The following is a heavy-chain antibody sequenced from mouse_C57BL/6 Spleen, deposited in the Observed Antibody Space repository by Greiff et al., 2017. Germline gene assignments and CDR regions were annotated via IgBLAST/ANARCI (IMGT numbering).Heavy chain of an antibody. D-gene: IGHD1-1*01. J-gene: IGHJ2*01. Sequence: VQLKESGPELVKPGASVKISCKASGYSFTDYSMNWVKQSNGKSLEWIGVINPNYGTTSYNQKFKGKATLTVDQSSSTAYIQLNSLTSDDSAVYYCARSGYYGCSSFDYWGQGTTLTVSS. CDR1: GYSFTDYS. CDR2: INPNYGTT. CDR3: ARSGYYGCSSFDY. V-gene: IGHV1-39*01.